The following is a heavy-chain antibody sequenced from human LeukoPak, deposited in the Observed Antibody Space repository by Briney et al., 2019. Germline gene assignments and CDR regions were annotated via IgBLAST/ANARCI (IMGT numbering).Heavy chain of an antibody. J-gene: IGHJ4*02. V-gene: IGHV3-20*04. CDR2: INWNGGST. Sequence: GGSLRLSCAASGFTFDDYGMSWVRQAPGKGLEWVSGINWNGGSTGYADSVKGRFTISRDNAKNFLFLQMNSLRAEDTALYYCARYCSGGSCYGFRAFDYWGQGTLVTVSS. D-gene: IGHD2-15*01. CDR1: GFTFDDYG. CDR3: ARYCSGGSCYGFRAFDY.